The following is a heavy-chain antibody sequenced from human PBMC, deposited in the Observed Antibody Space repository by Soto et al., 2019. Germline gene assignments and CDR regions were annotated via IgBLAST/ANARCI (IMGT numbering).Heavy chain of an antibody. CDR2: IQYHGINK. Sequence: GGSLRLSCAASGFAFSTYGMHWVRQAPGKGLEWVAFIQYHGINKDYADSVKGRFTISRDNSRNTLYLQMNSLRAEDTAVYYCARGLDYDSSGYYLDFWGQGALVTVSS. CDR1: GFAFSTYG. V-gene: IGHV3-30*02. J-gene: IGHJ4*02. D-gene: IGHD3-22*01. CDR3: ARGLDYDSSGYYLDF.